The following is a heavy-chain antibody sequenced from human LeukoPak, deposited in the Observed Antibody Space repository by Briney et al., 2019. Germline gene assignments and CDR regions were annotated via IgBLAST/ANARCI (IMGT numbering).Heavy chain of an antibody. D-gene: IGHD3-22*01. V-gene: IGHV3-23*01. CDR1: GFTFSSYA. CDR3: AKGYYYDSSGYYGY. Sequence: GGSLRLSCAASGFTFSSYAMSWVRQAPGRGLEWVSAISGGGGSTYYADSVKGRFTISRDNSKNTLYLQMNSLRAEDTAVYYCAKGYYYDSSGYYGYWGQGTLVTVSS. CDR2: ISGGGGST. J-gene: IGHJ4*02.